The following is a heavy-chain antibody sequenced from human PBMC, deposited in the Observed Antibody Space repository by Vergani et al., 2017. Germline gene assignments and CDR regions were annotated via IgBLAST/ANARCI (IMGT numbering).Heavy chain of an antibody. CDR3: AKAPVGYDSSGYYFDY. CDR2: ISGSGGST. V-gene: IGHV3-23*04. Sequence: EVQLVESGGGLVQPGGSLRLSCAASGFTFSSYWMSWVRQAPGKGLEWVSAISGSGGSTYYADSVKGRFTISRDNSKNTLYLQMNSLRAEDTAVYYCAKAPVGYDSSGYYFDYWGQGTLVTVSS. J-gene: IGHJ4*02. D-gene: IGHD3-22*01. CDR1: GFTFSSYW.